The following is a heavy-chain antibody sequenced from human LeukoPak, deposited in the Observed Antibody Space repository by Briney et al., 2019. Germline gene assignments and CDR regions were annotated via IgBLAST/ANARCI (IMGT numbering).Heavy chain of an antibody. D-gene: IGHD6-19*01. V-gene: IGHV4-4*02. CDR3: ARGGTTVAGTFWFDP. CDR2: IHHTGSS. J-gene: IGHJ5*02. Sequence: PSETLSLTCAVSGGSITSSNWWSWVRQPPGKGLEWIGEIHHTGSSNYNPSLKSRATILVDKSKRQFSLKLSSVTAADTAVYYCARGGTTVAGTFWFDPWGQGTLVTVSS. CDR1: GGSITSSNW.